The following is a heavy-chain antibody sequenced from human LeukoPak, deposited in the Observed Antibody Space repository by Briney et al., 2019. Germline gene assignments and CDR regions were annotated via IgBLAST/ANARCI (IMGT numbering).Heavy chain of an antibody. Sequence: GGSLRLSCAASGFTFSSYAMYWVRQAPGKGLEWVAVISYDGSNKYYADSVKGRFTISRDNSKNTLYLQMNSLRAEDTAVYYYSRDNLMVDPAIYFDYWGQGTLVTVSS. CDR1: GFTFSSYA. CDR3: SRDNLMVDPAIYFDY. D-gene: IGHD5-18*01. V-gene: IGHV3-30-3*01. J-gene: IGHJ4*02. CDR2: ISYDGSNK.